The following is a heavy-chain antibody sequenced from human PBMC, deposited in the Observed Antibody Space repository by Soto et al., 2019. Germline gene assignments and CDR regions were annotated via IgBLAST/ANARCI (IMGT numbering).Heavy chain of an antibody. CDR2: IYPGDSDT. CDR3: ARHVPNYYYYYGMDV. Sequence: TPGESLKISCKGSGYSFTSYWIGWVRQMPGKGLEWMGIIYPGDSDTRYSPSFQGQVTISADKSISTAYLQWSSLKASDTAMYYCARHVPNYYYYYGMDVWGQGTTVTVSS. D-gene: IGHD3-10*02. V-gene: IGHV5-51*01. J-gene: IGHJ6*02. CDR1: GYSFTSYW.